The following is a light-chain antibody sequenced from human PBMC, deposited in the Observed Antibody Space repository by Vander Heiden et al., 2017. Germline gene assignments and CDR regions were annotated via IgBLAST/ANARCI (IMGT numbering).Light chain of an antibody. J-gene: IGLJ3*02. Sequence: PSASGTPGQRVTISCSGSSSNIGSNTVHWYQQLPGTAPKLLIYSNNQRPSGVPDRFSGSKSGTSATLTISGLQAEEEADYYCAAWDASRNGPVFGGGTKLTVL. CDR1: SSNIGSNT. CDR2: SNN. V-gene: IGLV1-44*01. CDR3: AAWDASRNGPV.